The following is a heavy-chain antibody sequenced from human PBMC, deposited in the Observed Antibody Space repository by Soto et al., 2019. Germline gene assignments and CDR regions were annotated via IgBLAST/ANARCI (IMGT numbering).Heavy chain of an antibody. J-gene: IGHJ4*02. CDR3: AKDGPRMVVTATYYFDY. CDR1: GFTFSSYA. D-gene: IGHD2-21*02. V-gene: IGHV3-23*01. Sequence: PGGSLRLSCAASGFTFSSYAMSWVRQAPGKGLEWVSAISGSGGSTYYADSVKGRFTISRDNSKNTLYLQMNSLRAEDTAVYYCAKDGPRMVVTATYYFDYWGQGTLVTVSS. CDR2: ISGSGGST.